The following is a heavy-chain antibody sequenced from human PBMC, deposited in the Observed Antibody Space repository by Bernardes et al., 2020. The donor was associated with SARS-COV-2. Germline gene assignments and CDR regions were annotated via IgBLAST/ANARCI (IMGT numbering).Heavy chain of an antibody. CDR2: IYPGDSDT. D-gene: IGHD1-26*01. CDR3: ARVRSYSGSYYGGDYYYGMDV. Sequence: GASLKISCKGSGYSVTSYWIGWVRQMPGKGLEWMGIIYPGDSDTRYSPSFQGQVTISADKSISTAYLQWSSLKASDTAMYYCARVRSYSGSYYGGDYYYGMDVWGQGTTVTVSS. CDR1: GYSVTSYW. V-gene: IGHV5-51*01. J-gene: IGHJ6*02.